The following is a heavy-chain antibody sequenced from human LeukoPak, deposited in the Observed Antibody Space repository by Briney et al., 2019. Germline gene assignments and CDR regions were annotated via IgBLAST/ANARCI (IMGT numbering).Heavy chain of an antibody. CDR2: SNLNGGST. V-gene: IGHV3-20*04. CDR1: GCTFDDYG. Sequence: GGSLRLSCAASGCTFDDYGMNWVWKGPRKGLELVCGSNLNGGSTGYSDSVKGRFTISRDNAKNSLYLQMKSLRAEDTALYYCARFRGSGYYDSFDYWGQGTLVTVSS. CDR3: ARFRGSGYYDSFDY. D-gene: IGHD3-22*01. J-gene: IGHJ4*02.